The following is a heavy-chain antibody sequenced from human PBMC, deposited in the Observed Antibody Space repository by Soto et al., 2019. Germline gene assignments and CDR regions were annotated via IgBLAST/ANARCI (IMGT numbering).Heavy chain of an antibody. J-gene: IGHJ3*02. Sequence: EVQLVESGGGLIQPGGSLRLSCEASGFTVSNNYMSWVRQAPGKGLEWVTGIYSGGSIYYADAVKGRFTISRDNSKNTLYLQMNSLRAEDTAVYYCARSQAFDIWGQGTMVTVSS. CDR3: ARSQAFDI. V-gene: IGHV3-53*02. CDR2: IYSGGSI. CDR1: GFTVSNNY.